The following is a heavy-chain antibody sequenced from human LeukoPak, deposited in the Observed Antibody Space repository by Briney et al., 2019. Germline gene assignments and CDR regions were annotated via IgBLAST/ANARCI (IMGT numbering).Heavy chain of an antibody. CDR3: ARRSGTYHAFDI. CDR1: GGSISSYY. CDR2: IYYSGST. Sequence: SETLSLTCTVSGGSISSYYWSWIRQPPGKGLEWIGYIYYSGSTNYNPSLKSRVTISVDTSKNQFSLKLSSVTAADTAVYYCARRSGTYHAFDIWGQGTMVTVSS. J-gene: IGHJ3*02. D-gene: IGHD1-26*01. V-gene: IGHV4-59*01.